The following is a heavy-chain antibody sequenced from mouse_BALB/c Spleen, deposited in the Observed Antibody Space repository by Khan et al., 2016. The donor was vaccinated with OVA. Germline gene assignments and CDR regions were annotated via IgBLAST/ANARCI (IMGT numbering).Heavy chain of an antibody. CDR3: ARVYGGDFDY. J-gene: IGHJ2*01. D-gene: IGHD1-1*01. CDR2: ISYSGNT. CDR1: GYSIASDYA. Sequence: EVKLVESGPGLVKPSQSLSLTCTVTGYSIASDYAWNWIRQFPGNKLEWMGFISYSGNTNYNPSLKSRISITRDTSKNQFFPQLNSVTSEDTATYYCARVYGGDFDYWGQGTTLTVSS. V-gene: IGHV3-2*02.